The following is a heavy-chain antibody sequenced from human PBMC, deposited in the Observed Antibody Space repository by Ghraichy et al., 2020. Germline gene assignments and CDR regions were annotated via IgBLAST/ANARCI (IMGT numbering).Heavy chain of an antibody. D-gene: IGHD3-9*01. CDR1: GFTFSYAW. CDR2: IKSKTDGGTI. CDR3: TTDHPTIMILWPY. J-gene: IGHJ4*02. Sequence: GGSLRLSCAASGFTFSYAWMSWVRQAPGKGLEWVGRIKSKTDGGTIDYAAPVKGRFTISRDDSKNTVYLQMNSLKTEDTAVYYCTTDHPTIMILWPYWGQGTLVTVSS. V-gene: IGHV3-15*01.